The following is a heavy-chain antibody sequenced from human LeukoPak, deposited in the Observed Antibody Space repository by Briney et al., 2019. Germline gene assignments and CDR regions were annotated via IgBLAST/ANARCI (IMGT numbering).Heavy chain of an antibody. CDR2: IYSGGST. CDR3: VRYGNSFDF. Sequence: GGSLRLSCAASGFTVSSNYMSWVRQTPGKGLEWVSVIYSGGSTYYTDSVKGRFTLSRDNSKNTLYLQMNSLRADDTAVYYCVRYGNSFDFWGQGTLLTVSS. D-gene: IGHD1-14*01. CDR1: GFTVSSNY. J-gene: IGHJ4*02. V-gene: IGHV3-53*01.